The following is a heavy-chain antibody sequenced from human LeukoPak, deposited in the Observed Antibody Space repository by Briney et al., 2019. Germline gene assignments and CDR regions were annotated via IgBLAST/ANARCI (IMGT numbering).Heavy chain of an antibody. CDR2: ISGSGGST. Sequence: GGSLRLSCAASGFTFSSYAMSWVRQAPGKGLEWVSAISGSGGSTYYADSVKGRFTISRDNSKNTLYLQMNSLRAEDTAVYYCAMTPYGSGPEPIYYFDYWGQGTLVTASS. D-gene: IGHD6-19*01. V-gene: IGHV3-23*01. J-gene: IGHJ4*02. CDR3: AMTPYGSGPEPIYYFDY. CDR1: GFTFSSYA.